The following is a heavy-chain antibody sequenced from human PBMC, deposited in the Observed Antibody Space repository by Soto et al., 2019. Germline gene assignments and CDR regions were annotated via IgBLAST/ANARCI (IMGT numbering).Heavy chain of an antibody. Sequence: SETLALTCTVSGGSISSSSYYWGGIGQPPGKGLEWIGSIYYSGRTYYNPFLKSRVTISVDTSKNQFSLKLSSVTAADTAVYYCARDNGREQYYDSSGYWYYFDYWGQGTLVTVS. J-gene: IGHJ4*02. D-gene: IGHD3-22*01. CDR1: GGSISSSSYY. CDR2: IYYSGRT. CDR3: ARDNGREQYYDSSGYWYYFDY. V-gene: IGHV4-39*02.